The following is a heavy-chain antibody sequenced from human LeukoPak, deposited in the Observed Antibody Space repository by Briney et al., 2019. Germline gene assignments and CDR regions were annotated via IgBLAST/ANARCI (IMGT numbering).Heavy chain of an antibody. V-gene: IGHV3-21*01. CDR2: ISSSSSYI. CDR1: GFTFSSYS. J-gene: IGHJ2*01. Sequence: PGGSLRLSCAVSGFTFSSYSMNWVRQAPGKGLEWVSSISSSSSYIYYADSVKGRFTISRDNAKNSLYLQMNSLRAEDTAVYYCARDLRYCSGGSCYSDWYFDLWGRGTLVTVSS. CDR3: ARDLRYCSGGSCYSDWYFDL. D-gene: IGHD2-15*01.